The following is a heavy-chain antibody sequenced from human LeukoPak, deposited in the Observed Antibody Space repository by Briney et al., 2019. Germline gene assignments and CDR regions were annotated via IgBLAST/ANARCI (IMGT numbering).Heavy chain of an antibody. Sequence: GGSLRLSCAASGFTFSSYGMHWVRQAPGKGLEWVAVISYDGSNKYYADSVKGRFTTSRDNSKNTLYLQMNSLRAEDRAVYYCAKDLYLTGYSFVYWGEGTLVTVSS. J-gene: IGHJ4*02. CDR3: AKDLYLTGYSFVY. V-gene: IGHV3-30*18. CDR1: GFTFSSYG. D-gene: IGHD3-9*01. CDR2: ISYDGSNK.